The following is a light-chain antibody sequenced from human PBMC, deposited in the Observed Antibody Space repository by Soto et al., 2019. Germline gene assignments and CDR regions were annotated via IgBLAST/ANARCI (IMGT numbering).Light chain of an antibody. CDR3: QQRSELT. CDR2: DAS. J-gene: IGKJ4*01. CDR1: QSVSSY. V-gene: IGKV3-11*01. Sequence: EIVLTQSPATLSLSPGERATLSCRASQSVSSYLAWYQQKPGQAPRLLIYDASNRATGIPARFSGSGSGTVFTLTISSLEPEDFAVYYCQQRSELTFGGGTKVEIK.